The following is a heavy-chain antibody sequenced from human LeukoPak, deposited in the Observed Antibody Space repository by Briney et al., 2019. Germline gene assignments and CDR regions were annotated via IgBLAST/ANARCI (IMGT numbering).Heavy chain of an antibody. Sequence: ADTLSLTCTVSGGSISNYYWSWIRQPAGKGLEWVGRIYTSISTKYTPSIESRVTISLDTSKNQFSLNLRYVTTADTAVYYWARESETYDGSGYYHDYWGQGTLVTVSS. D-gene: IGHD3-22*01. V-gene: IGHV4-4*07. CDR3: ARESETYDGSGYYHDY. CDR2: IYTSIST. CDR1: GGSISNYY. J-gene: IGHJ4*02.